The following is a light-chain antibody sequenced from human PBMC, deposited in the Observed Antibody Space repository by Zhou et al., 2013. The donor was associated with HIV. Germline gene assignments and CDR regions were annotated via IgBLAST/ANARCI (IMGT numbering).Light chain of an antibody. Sequence: DIVMTQSPLSLPVTPGEPASISCRSSQSLLHSNGYNYLDWYLQKPGQSPQLLIYLGSNRASGVPDRFSGSGSGTDFTLKISRVELRMLGLYCMQALQTRYTFGQGTKLEIK. CDR1: QSLLHSNGYNY. J-gene: IGKJ2*01. V-gene: IGKV2-28*01. CDR2: LGS. CDR3: MQALQTRYT.